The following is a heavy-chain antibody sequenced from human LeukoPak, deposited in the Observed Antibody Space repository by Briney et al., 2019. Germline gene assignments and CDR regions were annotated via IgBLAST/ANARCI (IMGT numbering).Heavy chain of an antibody. V-gene: IGHV4-34*01. CDR3: ARGGDGYNPGWAFDI. CDR1: GGSFSGYY. CDR2: INHSGST. J-gene: IGHJ3*02. Sequence: ASETLSLTCAVYGGSFSGYYWSWIRQPPGKGLEWIGEINHSGSTNYNPSLKSRVTISVDTSKNQFSLKLSSVTAADTAVYYCARGGDGYNPGWAFDIWGQGTMVTVSS. D-gene: IGHD5-24*01.